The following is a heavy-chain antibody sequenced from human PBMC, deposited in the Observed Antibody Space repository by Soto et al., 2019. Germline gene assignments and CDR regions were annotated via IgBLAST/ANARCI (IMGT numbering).Heavy chain of an antibody. CDR1: GFTVSSNY. CDR3: ASYFLANWGALDY. V-gene: IGHV3-53*01. J-gene: IGHJ4*02. D-gene: IGHD7-27*01. CDR2: IYSGGST. Sequence: PGGSLRLSCAASGFTVSSNYMSWVRQAPGKGLEWVSVIYSGGSTYYADSVKGRFTISRDNSKNTLYLQMNSLRAEDTAVYYCASYFLANWGALDYWGQGTLVTVSS.